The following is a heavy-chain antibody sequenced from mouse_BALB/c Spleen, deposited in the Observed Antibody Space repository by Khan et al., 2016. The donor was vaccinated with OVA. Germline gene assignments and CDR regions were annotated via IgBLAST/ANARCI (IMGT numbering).Heavy chain of an antibody. CDR1: GYMFSSYY. CDR2: INPNNGGT. CDR3: SRSGYGSFVY. V-gene: IGHV1S81*02. D-gene: IGHD2-2*01. Sequence: QVQLKQSGAELVKPGASVKLSCKASGYMFSSYYMYWVKQRPGQGLEWIGEINPNNGGTNLNEKFKSKATLTVHKSSSTAYMQLSSLTSEDSAVYYCSRSGYGSFVYWGRRTLVTVSA. J-gene: IGHJ3*01.